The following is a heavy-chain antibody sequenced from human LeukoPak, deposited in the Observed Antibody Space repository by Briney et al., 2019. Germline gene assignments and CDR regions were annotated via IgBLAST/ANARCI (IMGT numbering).Heavy chain of an antibody. CDR3: ARLGERVITPRWVDDDFDY. CDR1: GYTFTSYG. CDR2: INPSGGST. Sequence: GASVKVSCKASGYTFTSYGISWVRQAPGQGLEWMGIINPSGGSTSYAQKFQGRVTMTRDMSTSTVYMELSSLRSEDTAVYYCARLGERVITPRWVDDDFDYWGQGTLVTVSS. V-gene: IGHV1-46*01. D-gene: IGHD2-21*01. J-gene: IGHJ4*02.